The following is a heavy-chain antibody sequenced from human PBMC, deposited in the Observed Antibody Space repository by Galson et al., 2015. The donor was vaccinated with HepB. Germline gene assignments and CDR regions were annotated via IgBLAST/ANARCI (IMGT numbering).Heavy chain of an antibody. CDR3: ARDQGRHHSPGRSGYYEYDILTGYSRGMDV. J-gene: IGHJ6*02. D-gene: IGHD3-9*01. CDR2: IIPIFGTA. V-gene: IGHV1-69*13. CDR1: GGTFSSYA. Sequence: SVKVSCKASGGTFSSYAISWVRQAPGQGLEWMGGIIPIFGTANYAQKFQGRVTITADESTSTAYIELSSLRSEDTAVYYCARDQGRHHSPGRSGYYEYDILTGYSRGMDVWGQGTTVTVSS.